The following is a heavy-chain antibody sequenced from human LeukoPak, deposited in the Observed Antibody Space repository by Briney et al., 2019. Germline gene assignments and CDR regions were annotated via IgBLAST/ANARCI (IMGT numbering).Heavy chain of an antibody. CDR2: ISYDGSNK. CDR1: GFTFSSYG. CDR3: ASQIHYDILTGTVDY. V-gene: IGHV3-30*03. D-gene: IGHD3-9*01. J-gene: IGHJ4*02. Sequence: GGSLRLSCAASGFTFSSYGMHWVRQAPGKGLEWVAVISYDGSNKYYADSVKGRFTISRDNSKNTLYLQMNSLRAEDTAVYYCASQIHYDILTGTVDYWGQGTLVTVSS.